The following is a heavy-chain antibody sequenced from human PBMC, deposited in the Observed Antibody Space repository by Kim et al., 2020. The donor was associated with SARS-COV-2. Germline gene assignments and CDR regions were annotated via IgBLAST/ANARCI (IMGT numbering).Heavy chain of an antibody. Sequence: YNPSLKSRVTISVDTSKNQFSLKLSSVTAADTAVYYCAGYGFWSGHFDYWGQGTLVTVSS. CDR3: AGYGFWSGHFDY. J-gene: IGHJ4*02. V-gene: IGHV4-39*01. D-gene: IGHD3-3*01.